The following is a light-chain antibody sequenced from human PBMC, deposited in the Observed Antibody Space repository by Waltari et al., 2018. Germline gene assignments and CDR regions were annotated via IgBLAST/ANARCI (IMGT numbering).Light chain of an antibody. Sequence: SHELPQPAPLSVSPGQTPTLTSSGDALTNQHANWNKQRPGQTPVLVLFRDKEGPSGSPERVSGSSSGARATLSISAVQAEDEADYDYQSADRSGVHVLFGGGTKLTVL. J-gene: IGLJ3*02. CDR2: RDK. V-gene: IGLV3-25*03. CDR1: ALTNQH. CDR3: QSADRSGVHVL.